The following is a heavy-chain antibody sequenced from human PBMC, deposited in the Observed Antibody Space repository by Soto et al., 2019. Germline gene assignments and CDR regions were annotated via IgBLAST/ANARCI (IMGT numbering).Heavy chain of an antibody. CDR3: ARDGGYYGSGSPDYGY. V-gene: IGHV4-34*01. CDR2: INHSGGA. CDR1: GVSFSDYI. D-gene: IGHD3-10*01. Sequence: SETLSLTCDVYGVSFSDYIWTWIRQTPGKGLQWIGQINHSGGANYNPSLKSRVTISVDKSKNQFSLKLSSVTAADTAVYYCARDGGYYGSGSPDYGYWGQGTLVTVSS. J-gene: IGHJ4*02.